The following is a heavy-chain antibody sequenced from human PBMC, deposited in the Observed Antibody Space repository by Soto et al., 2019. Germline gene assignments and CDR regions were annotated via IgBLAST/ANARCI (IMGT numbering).Heavy chain of an antibody. D-gene: IGHD3-22*01. CDR2: IKQDGSEK. J-gene: IGHJ3*01. CDR1: GFTFSSYW. V-gene: IGHV3-7*03. CDR3: ARGYYDSSGYFFDGFDL. Sequence: PGGSLRLSCAASGFTFSSYWMSWVRQAPGKWLEWVANIKQDGSEKYYVDSVKGRFTISRDNAKNSLYVQMNSLRAEDTAVYYCARGYYDSSGYFFDGFDLWGQGXMVTV.